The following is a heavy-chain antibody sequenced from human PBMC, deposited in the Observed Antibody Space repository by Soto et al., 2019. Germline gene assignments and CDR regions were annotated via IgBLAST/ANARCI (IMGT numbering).Heavy chain of an antibody. Sequence: EVHLVESGGGLVQPGGSLKLSCAASGFSFSDSAMHWFRRAYGKGLEWVGRIRSKYNNYATAYAASVQGRFTISRDDSKNTAYLQMNSLKTEDTAVYYCTAKSSTLNVDYWGQGTLVTVSS. CDR2: IRSKYNNYAT. CDR3: TAKSSTLNVDY. D-gene: IGHD4-17*01. J-gene: IGHJ4*02. CDR1: GFSFSDSA. V-gene: IGHV3-73*01.